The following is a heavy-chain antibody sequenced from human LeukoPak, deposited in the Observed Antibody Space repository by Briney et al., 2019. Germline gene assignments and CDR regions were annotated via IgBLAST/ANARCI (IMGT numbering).Heavy chain of an antibody. CDR3: ARLSSSGYYFDY. CDR1: GYTFTSYG. V-gene: IGHV1-18*01. J-gene: IGHJ4*02. Sequence: ASVRVSCKASGYTFTSYGISWVRQAPGQGLEWMGWISAYDGNTNYAQKLQGRVTMTTDTSTSTAYMELRSLRSDDTAVYYCARLSSSGYYFDYWGQGTLVTVSS. D-gene: IGHD6-6*01. CDR2: ISAYDGNT.